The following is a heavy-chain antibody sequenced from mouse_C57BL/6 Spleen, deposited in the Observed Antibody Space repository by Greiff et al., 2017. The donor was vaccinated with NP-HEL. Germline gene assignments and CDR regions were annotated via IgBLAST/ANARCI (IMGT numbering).Heavy chain of an antibody. V-gene: IGHV2-9*01. D-gene: IGHD1-2*01. CDR1: GFSLTSYG. CDR2: IWGGGST. J-gene: IGHJ4*01. CDR3: AKHAITTGPFMDY. Sequence: VKVVESGPGLVAPSQSLSITCTVSGFSLTSYGVDWVRQPPGKGLEWLGVIWGGGSTNYNSALMSTLSISNNKSKGQVFLKMNSQQTDDTAMYYCAKHAITTGPFMDYWGQGTSVTVSS.